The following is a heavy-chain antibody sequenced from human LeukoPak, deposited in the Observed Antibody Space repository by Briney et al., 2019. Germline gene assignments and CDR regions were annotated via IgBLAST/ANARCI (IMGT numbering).Heavy chain of an antibody. CDR3: ATMVRGVIWAFDI. J-gene: IGHJ3*02. CDR1: GGSFSGYY. CDR2: INHSGST. D-gene: IGHD3-10*01. Sequence: SETLSLTCAVYGGSFSGYYWSWIRQPPGKGLEWIGEINHSGSTNYNPSLKSRVTISVDTSKNQFSLKLSSVTAADPAVYYCATMVRGVIWAFDIWGQGTMVTVSS. V-gene: IGHV4-34*01.